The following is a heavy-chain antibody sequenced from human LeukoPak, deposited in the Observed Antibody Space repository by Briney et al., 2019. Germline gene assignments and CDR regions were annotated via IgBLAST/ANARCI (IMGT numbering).Heavy chain of an antibody. D-gene: IGHD6-19*01. Sequence: ASVKVSCKDSGYIFSGYYMHWVRQAPGQGLEWMGRINPSSGDTNYAQKFQGRVTMTRDTSFSTAYMELRRLRSDDTAVYYCARASGWYYDYWGQGTLVTVSS. J-gene: IGHJ4*02. CDR3: ARASGWYYDY. CDR1: GYIFSGYY. CDR2: INPSSGDT. V-gene: IGHV1-2*06.